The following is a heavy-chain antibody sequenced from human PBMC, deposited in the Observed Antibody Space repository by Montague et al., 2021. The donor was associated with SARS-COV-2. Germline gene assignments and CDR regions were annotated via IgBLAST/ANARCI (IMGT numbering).Heavy chain of an antibody. J-gene: IGHJ4*02. CDR1: GDSITSKTYY. CDR3: ARDSPHIDLWRGDYGDKYYFDI. V-gene: IGHV4-61*02. CDR2: LLTSGDT. Sequence: TLSLTCTVSGDSITSKTYYWDWVRQPAGKGLEWIGRLLTSGDTNFNPSLKSRLTISRDTSKNEFYLNLSSVTAADTAVYYCARDSPHIDLWRGDYGDKYYFDIWGKGTTVTVSS. D-gene: IGHD3-3*01.